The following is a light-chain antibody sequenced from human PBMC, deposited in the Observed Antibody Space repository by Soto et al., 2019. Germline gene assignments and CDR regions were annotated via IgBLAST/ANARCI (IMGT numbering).Light chain of an antibody. V-gene: IGKV3-20*01. J-gene: IGKJ2*01. CDR3: QQYGGSPLYT. Sequence: EIVLTQSPGTLSLSPGDRATLSCRASQSVSSSDLAWYQQKPGQAPRLLIYGASTRATGIPDRFSGSGSGTDFTLTISRLEPEDFAVYYCQQYGGSPLYTFGQGTTVDIK. CDR1: QSVSSSD. CDR2: GAS.